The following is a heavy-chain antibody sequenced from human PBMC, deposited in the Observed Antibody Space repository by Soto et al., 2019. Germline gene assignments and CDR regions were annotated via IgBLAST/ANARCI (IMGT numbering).Heavy chain of an antibody. D-gene: IGHD6-13*01. CDR3: ARDPNSSLDY. Sequence: QVQLVESGGGVVQPGRSLRLSCAASGFTFSSYGMHWVRQAPGKGLEWVAVIWYDGSNTYYADCVKGRFTISRDNPKNTLYLQMNSLRAEDTAVYYCARDPNSSLDYWGQGTLVTVSS. CDR1: GFTFSSYG. CDR2: IWYDGSNT. V-gene: IGHV3-33*01. J-gene: IGHJ4*02.